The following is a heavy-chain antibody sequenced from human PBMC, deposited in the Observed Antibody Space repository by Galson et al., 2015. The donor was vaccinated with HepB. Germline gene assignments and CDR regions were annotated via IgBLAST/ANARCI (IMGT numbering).Heavy chain of an antibody. V-gene: IGHV3-53*01. Sequence: SLRLSCAASGFTVSSNYMSWVRQAPGKGLEWVSVIYSGGSTYYADSVKGRFTISRDNSKNTLYLQMNSLRAEDTAVYYCARTLDPILEYGDIVVVPAEDVWGKGTTVTVSS. CDR1: GFTVSSNY. CDR2: IYSGGST. J-gene: IGHJ6*04. D-gene: IGHD2-2*01. CDR3: ARTLDPILEYGDIVVVPAEDV.